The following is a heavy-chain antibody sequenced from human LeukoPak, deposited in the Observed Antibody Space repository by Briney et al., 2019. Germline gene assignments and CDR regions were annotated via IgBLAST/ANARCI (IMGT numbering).Heavy chain of an antibody. CDR1: GFTFSSYS. CDR2: ISGSGGST. CDR3: AKVTTYYYDSSGYLNYYYMDV. Sequence: SGGSLRLSCAASGFTFSSYSMNWVRQAPGKGLEWVSAISGSGGSTYYADSVKGRFTISRDNSKNTLYLQMNSLRAEDTAVYYCAKVTTYYYDSSGYLNYYYMDVWGKGTTVTVSS. J-gene: IGHJ6*03. D-gene: IGHD3-22*01. V-gene: IGHV3-23*01.